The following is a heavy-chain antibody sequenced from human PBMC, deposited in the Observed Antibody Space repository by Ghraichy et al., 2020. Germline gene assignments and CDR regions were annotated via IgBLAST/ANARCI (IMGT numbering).Heavy chain of an antibody. J-gene: IGHJ4*02. CDR1: GGSFTTYY. Sequence: PETLSLTCTVSGGSFTTYYWSWIRQPPGKGLQWIGYAHSSGSAYYNRSLKSRVTISVDTSQNQFSLRVTSLTAADTAVYYCARRHGYSGSMDYWGQGTLVSVSS. V-gene: IGHV4-59*01. CDR2: AHSSGSA. CDR3: ARRHGYSGSMDY. D-gene: IGHD5-12*01.